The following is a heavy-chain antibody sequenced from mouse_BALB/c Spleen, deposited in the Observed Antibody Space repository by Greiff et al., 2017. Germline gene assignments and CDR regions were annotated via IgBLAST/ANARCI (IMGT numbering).Heavy chain of an antibody. CDR3: ARVPYGNGHAMDY. J-gene: IGHJ4*01. CDR1: GFTFSDYY. D-gene: IGHD2-1*01. CDR2: ISDGGSYT. Sequence: EVKLVESGGGLVKPGGSLKLSCAASGFTFSDYYMYWVRQTPEKRLEWVATISDGGSYTYYPDSVKGRFTISRDNAKNNLYLQMSSLKSEDTAMYYCARVPYGNGHAMDYWGQGTSVTVSA. V-gene: IGHV5-4*02.